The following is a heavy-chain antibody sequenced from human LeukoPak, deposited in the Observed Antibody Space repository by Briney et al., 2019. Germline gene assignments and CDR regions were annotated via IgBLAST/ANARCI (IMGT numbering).Heavy chain of an antibody. Sequence: PGGSLRLSCAASGFTFSSYGMHWVRQAPGKGLEWVAVISYDGSNKYYADSVKGRFTISRDNSKNTLYLQMNSLRAEDTAVYYCAKDLRSVVVTALDYWGQGTLVTVSS. V-gene: IGHV3-30*18. D-gene: IGHD2-21*02. CDR1: GFTFSSYG. J-gene: IGHJ4*02. CDR3: AKDLRSVVVTALDY. CDR2: ISYDGSNK.